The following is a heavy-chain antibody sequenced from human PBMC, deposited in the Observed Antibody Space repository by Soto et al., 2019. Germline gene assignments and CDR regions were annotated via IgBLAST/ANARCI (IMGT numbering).Heavy chain of an antibody. D-gene: IGHD6-19*01. V-gene: IGHV3-23*01. Sequence: EVQMLETGGGLVQPGGSLRLSCAASGFTFSSYAMSWVRQAPGKGLEWVSGISGSGVSTYYADSVKGRFAISRDNSKNTLYLQLNSLRAEVTAVYYCAKAVAGYWYFDLWGRGTLVTVSS. CDR1: GFTFSSYA. CDR2: ISGSGVST. J-gene: IGHJ2*01. CDR3: AKAVAGYWYFDL.